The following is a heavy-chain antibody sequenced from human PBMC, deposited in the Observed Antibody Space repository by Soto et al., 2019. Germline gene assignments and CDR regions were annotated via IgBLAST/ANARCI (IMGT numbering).Heavy chain of an antibody. V-gene: IGHV3-7*03. CDR1: GFTFCNYW. D-gene: IGHD3-10*01. Sequence: GGSLRLSFVISGFTFCNYWMTWVRQAPGKGLEWVANIKPDGTEKYYVDSVKGRFTISRDNSKNTLYLQMNSLRAEYTAVYYCAKDRISTYYYGSGDPWGQGTLVTVSS. J-gene: IGHJ5*02. CDR2: IKPDGTEK. CDR3: AKDRISTYYYGSGDP.